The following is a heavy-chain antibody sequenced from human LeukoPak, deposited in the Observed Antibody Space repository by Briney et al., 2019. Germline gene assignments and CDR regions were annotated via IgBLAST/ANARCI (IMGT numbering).Heavy chain of an antibody. J-gene: IGHJ3*02. D-gene: IGHD1/OR15-1a*01. CDR1: GGSFSSGDHF. Sequence: SETLSLTCTVSGGSFSSGDHFWSWIRQPPGEGLEWIGFYSYSGSPYYNPSLKGRATISVDTSKIQFSLNLTSVTAADTAVYFCARGREQPGHDAFDIWGQGTRVTVSS. CDR2: YSYSGSP. V-gene: IGHV4-30-4*01. CDR3: ARGREQPGHDAFDI.